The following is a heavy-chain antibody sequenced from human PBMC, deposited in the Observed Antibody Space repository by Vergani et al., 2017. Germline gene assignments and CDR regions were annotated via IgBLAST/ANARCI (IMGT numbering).Heavy chain of an antibody. CDR3: SRGPISRVRFLEWLLIY. J-gene: IGHJ4*02. CDR2: ISYDGSNK. CDR1: GFTFSSYA. V-gene: IGHV3-30-3*01. D-gene: IGHD3-3*01. Sequence: QVQLVESGGGVVQPGRSLGLYCAASGFTFSSYAMHWVRQAPGKGLEWVAVISYDGSNKYYPDSVKGRFNISRDNSKNTLYLQMNSLRAEDTAVYYCSRGPISRVRFLEWLLIYWGQGTLVTVSS.